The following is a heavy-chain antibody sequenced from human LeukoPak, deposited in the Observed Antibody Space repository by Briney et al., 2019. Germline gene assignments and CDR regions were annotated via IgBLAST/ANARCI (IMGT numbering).Heavy chain of an antibody. Sequence: ASVKVACNTSGYSFICYFIHWVRQVPGQGLEWMGWINPNIGDTNYAQKFQGRVTMTRHTSISTAYMELSRLRSDDTARYYCARGSYISATDYWGQGTLVTVSS. V-gene: IGHV1-2*02. J-gene: IGHJ4*02. CDR2: INPNIGDT. CDR3: ARGSYISATDY. CDR1: GYSFICYF. D-gene: IGHD3-3*01.